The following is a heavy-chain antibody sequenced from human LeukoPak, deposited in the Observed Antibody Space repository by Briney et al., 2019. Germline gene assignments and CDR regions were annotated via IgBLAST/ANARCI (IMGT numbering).Heavy chain of an antibody. V-gene: IGHV3-21*01. CDR1: GFTFSSYS. CDR3: ARGDRDLYCSSTSCYPVL. J-gene: IGHJ4*02. D-gene: IGHD2-2*01. CDR2: ISSSSSYI. Sequence: GGSLRLSCVASGFTFSSYSMNWVRQAPGKGLEWVSSISSSSSYIYYADSVKGRFTISRDTAKNSLYLQMNNLRAEDTAVYYCARGDRDLYCSSTSCYPVLGGQGTLVTVSS.